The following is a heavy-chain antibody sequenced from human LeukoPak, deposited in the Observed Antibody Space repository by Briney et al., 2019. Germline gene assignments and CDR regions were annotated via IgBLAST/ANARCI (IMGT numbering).Heavy chain of an antibody. D-gene: IGHD6-13*01. Sequence: GGSLRLSCAASGFTFDDYAMHWVRQAPGKGLEWVSGISWNSGSIGYADSVKGRFTISRDNAKNSLYLQMNSLRPEDTALYYCAKDSIAAAGGGYYYYYGMDVWGQGTTVTVSS. CDR2: ISWNSGSI. CDR1: GFTFDDYA. CDR3: AKDSIAAAGGGYYYYYGMDV. J-gene: IGHJ6*02. V-gene: IGHV3-9*01.